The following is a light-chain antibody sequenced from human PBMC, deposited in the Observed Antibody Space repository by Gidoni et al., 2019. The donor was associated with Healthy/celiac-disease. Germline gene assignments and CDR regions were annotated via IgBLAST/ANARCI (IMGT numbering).Light chain of an antibody. Sequence: SYALTQPPSVSVSPGQTASITCSGDKLGDKYACWYQQKPGQSPLLVIYQDSKRPSGIPERFSGSNSGNTATLTISGTQAMDEADYYCQAWDSSTDVFGTGTKVTVL. J-gene: IGLJ1*01. CDR1: KLGDKY. CDR2: QDS. V-gene: IGLV3-1*01. CDR3: QAWDSSTDV.